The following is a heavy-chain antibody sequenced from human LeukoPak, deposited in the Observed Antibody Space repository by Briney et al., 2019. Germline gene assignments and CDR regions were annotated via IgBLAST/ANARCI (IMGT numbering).Heavy chain of an antibody. D-gene: IGHD1-26*01. CDR2: IYPHSGGT. J-gene: IGHJ4*02. CDR1: GYSFSGYY. V-gene: IGHV1-2*06. Sequence: ASVKVSCKASGYSFSGYYIHWVRQAPGQGLQWMGRIYPHSGGTNSAQKFQGRVTMTRDTSISTAYMELSRLRSDDTAVYYCARDLQVGAFVWGQGTLVTVSS. CDR3: ARDLQVGAFV.